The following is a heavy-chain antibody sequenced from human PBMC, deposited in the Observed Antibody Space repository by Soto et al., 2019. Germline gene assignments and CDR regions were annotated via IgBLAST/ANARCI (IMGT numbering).Heavy chain of an antibody. V-gene: IGHV1-3*01. J-gene: IGHJ4*02. CDR3: ARAGFVGPFDY. Sequence: ASVKVSFKATEYTFTAYAMHWVRQAPGQRLEWMGWIKPANGNTKYSQKFQGRLTITSDTSANTVYMELSSLTSEDTAMYYCARAGFVGPFDYWGQGTLVTVSS. CDR2: IKPANGNT. D-gene: IGHD1-26*01. CDR1: EYTFTAYA.